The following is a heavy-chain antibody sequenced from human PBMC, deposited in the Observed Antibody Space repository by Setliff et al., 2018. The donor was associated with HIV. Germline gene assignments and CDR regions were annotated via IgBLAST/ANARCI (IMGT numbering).Heavy chain of an antibody. Sequence: GGSLRLSCAASGFTFSSYDMQWVRQAPGKGLEWVSAIGIAGDAYYAGSVKGRFTISRDNSKNTLYLQMNSLRAEDSAVYYCATEVEKYSYGSSGVDVWGQGTTVTVSS. CDR1: GFTFSSYD. J-gene: IGHJ6*02. CDR3: ATEVEKYSYGSSGVDV. V-gene: IGHV3-13*01. CDR2: IGIAGDA. D-gene: IGHD5-18*01.